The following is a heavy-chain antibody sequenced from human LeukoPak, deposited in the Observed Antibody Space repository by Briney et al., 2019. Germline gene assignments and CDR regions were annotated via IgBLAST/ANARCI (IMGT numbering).Heavy chain of an antibody. J-gene: IGHJ6*03. Sequence: DPSETLSLTCTVSGYSISRGYYWGWIRQPPGKGLERIGSIYHSGSTYYNPSLKSRVTISVDTSKNQFSLKLSSVTAADTAVYYCARGKGYYYYYMDVWGKGTTVTVSS. V-gene: IGHV4-38-2*02. CDR1: GYSISRGYY. CDR2: IYHSGST. CDR3: ARGKGYYYYYMDV.